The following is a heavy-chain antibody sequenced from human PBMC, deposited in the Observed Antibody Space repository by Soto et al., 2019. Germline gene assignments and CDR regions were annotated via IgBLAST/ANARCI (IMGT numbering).Heavy chain of an antibody. CDR1: GFTLTNYA. CDR3: EGSWT. CDR2: ISASGDRT. J-gene: IGHJ3*01. D-gene: IGHD5-12*01. Sequence: EVQLLVSGGGSVQPGGSLRLSCEVSGFTLTNYAMSWVRQAPGKGLEWVSQISASGDRTYYTDSVKGRFTISKDSSKNTLFLQMNSLRGEDSAVYYCEGSWTWGQGTMVTVSS. V-gene: IGHV3-23*01.